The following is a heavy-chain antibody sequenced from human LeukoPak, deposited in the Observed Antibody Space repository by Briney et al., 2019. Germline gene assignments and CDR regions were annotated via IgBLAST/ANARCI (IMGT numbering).Heavy chain of an antibody. CDR3: ARGGDYYHSAGAFDI. J-gene: IGHJ3*02. V-gene: IGHV3-74*01. Sequence: GGSLRLSCAASGFTFSSYWMHWVRQAPGKGLVWVSRINTDGRSTSYADSVKGRFTISRDNAKNTLYLQMNRLRAEDTAVYYCARGGDYYHSAGAFDIWGQGTMVTVSS. CDR2: INTDGRST. CDR1: GFTFSSYW. D-gene: IGHD3-22*01.